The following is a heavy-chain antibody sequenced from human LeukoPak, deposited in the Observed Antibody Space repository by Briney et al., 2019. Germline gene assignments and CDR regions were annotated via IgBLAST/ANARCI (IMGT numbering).Heavy chain of an antibody. J-gene: IGHJ6*03. Sequence: SETLSLTCAVYGGSFSGYYWSWIRQPPGKGLEWIGEINHSGSTDYNPSLKSRVTISVDTSKNQFSLKLSSVTAADTAVYYCASYYGSGSASLYYYYYMDVWGKGTTVTVSS. D-gene: IGHD3-10*01. CDR1: GGSFSGYY. V-gene: IGHV4-34*01. CDR2: INHSGST. CDR3: ASYYGSGSASLYYYYYMDV.